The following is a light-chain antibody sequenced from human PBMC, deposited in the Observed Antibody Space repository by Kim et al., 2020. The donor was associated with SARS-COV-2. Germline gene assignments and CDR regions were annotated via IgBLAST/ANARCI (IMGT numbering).Light chain of an antibody. CDR1: ESLVDSEGKTY. V-gene: IGKV2-30*01. CDR3: MQGTHWPHA. Sequence: DVVLTQSPLSLPVTLGQPATIYCRSNESLVDSEGKTYLNWLQQRPGQSPRRLLYRVSNRDSGVPDRFSGRGLGTDFTLKITRVEADDVGFYYCMQGTHWPHAFGQGTKLEIK. CDR2: RVS. J-gene: IGKJ2*01.